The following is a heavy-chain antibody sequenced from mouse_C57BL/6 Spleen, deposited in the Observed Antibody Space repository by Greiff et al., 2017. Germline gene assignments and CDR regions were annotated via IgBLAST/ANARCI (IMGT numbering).Heavy chain of an antibody. J-gene: IGHJ4*01. D-gene: IGHD2-4*01. CDR2: IDPANGNT. Sequence: VHVKQSVAELVRPGASVKLSCTASGFNIKNTYMHWVKQRPEQGLEWIGRIDPANGNTKYAPKFQGKATITADTSSNTAYLQLSSLTSDDPAIYYCARESDYDLYYAMDYWGQGTSVTVSS. CDR1: GFNIKNTY. V-gene: IGHV14-3*01. CDR3: ARESDYDLYYAMDY.